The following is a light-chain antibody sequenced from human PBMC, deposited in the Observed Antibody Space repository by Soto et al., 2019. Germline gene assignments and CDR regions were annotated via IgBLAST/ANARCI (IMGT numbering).Light chain of an antibody. CDR3: QTWGTGIHVV. CDR2: LDYDGSH. Sequence: QLVLTQSPSASASLGASVKITCTLRSGHSSYAIAWHQQQPEKGPRYLMKLDYDGSHTKGDAIPDRFSGSSSGAERYLTISSLQSEDEADYYCQTWGTGIHVVFGGGTKLTVL. J-gene: IGLJ2*01. CDR1: SGHSSYA. V-gene: IGLV4-69*01.